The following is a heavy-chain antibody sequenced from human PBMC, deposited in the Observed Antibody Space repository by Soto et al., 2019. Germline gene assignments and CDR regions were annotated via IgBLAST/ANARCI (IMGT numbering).Heavy chain of an antibody. CDR1: GGSFSGYY. V-gene: IGHV4-34*01. CDR2: INHSGST. CDR3: ARGLRVATTTSMDV. D-gene: IGHD5-12*01. J-gene: IGHJ6*02. Sequence: QVQLQQWGAGLLKPSETLSLTCAVYGGSFSGYYWSWIRQPPGKGLEWIGEINHSGSTNYNPSLKSRVTXXVXTXXNQFSLKLSSVTAADTAVYYCARGLRVATTTSMDVWGQGTTVTVSS.